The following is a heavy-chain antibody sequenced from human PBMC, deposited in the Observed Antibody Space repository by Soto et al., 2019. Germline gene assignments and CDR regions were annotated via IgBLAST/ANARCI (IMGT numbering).Heavy chain of an antibody. CDR3: ARDSVDSSSPEGYYGMDV. V-gene: IGHV3-21*04. J-gene: IGHJ6*02. CDR2: FSGGSGAI. D-gene: IGHD6-6*01. CDR1: GFSLGPYG. Sequence: GGSLRLSCAVSGFSLGPYGVTWVRETPEKGLEWVTGFSGGSGAIFYADSVRGRFTSSRDSSTAYLQMNTLRPADTAVYYCARDSVDSSSPEGYYGMDVWGQGTTVTVSS.